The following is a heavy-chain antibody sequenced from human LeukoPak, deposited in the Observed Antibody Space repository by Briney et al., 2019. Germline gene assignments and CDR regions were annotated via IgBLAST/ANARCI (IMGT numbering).Heavy chain of an antibody. CDR1: GFTFSNYA. J-gene: IGHJ4*02. V-gene: IGHV3-23*01. CDR3: ARGLGSLDY. D-gene: IGHD7-27*01. CDR2: VSGSGGST. Sequence: GGSLRLSCAASGFTFSNYALSWVRQAPGKGLEWVSTVSGSGGSTYYADSVKGRFTISRDNAKNTLSLQMNSLRVEDTVVYYCARGLGSLDYWGQGTLVTVSS.